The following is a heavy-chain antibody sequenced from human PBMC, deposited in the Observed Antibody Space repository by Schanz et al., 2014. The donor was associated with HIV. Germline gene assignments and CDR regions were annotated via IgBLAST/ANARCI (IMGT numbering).Heavy chain of an antibody. CDR3: ARGWRENSFDY. CDR1: GFTFSSYA. J-gene: IGHJ4*02. V-gene: IGHV3-30-3*01. CDR2: ISYDGSNK. Sequence: QVQLVESGGGVVQPGRSLRLSCAASGFTFSSYAMHWVRQAPGKGLEWVAVISYDGSNKNYAESVKGRFTISRDYDKNSLFLQMYSLRDDDTAVYYCARGWRENSFDYWGQGTLVTVSS. D-gene: IGHD4-4*01.